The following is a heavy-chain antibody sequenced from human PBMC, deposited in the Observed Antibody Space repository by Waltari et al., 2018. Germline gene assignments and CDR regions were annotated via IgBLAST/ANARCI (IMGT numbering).Heavy chain of an antibody. J-gene: IGHJ4*02. CDR2: ISSSSSYI. Sequence: VQLVESGGGLVKAGGSLRLSCAASVFTFSRYSMSGVRQAPGKGLELVSSISSSSSYIYYADSLNGRFTISRDNAKNSLYLQMNSLRAEDTAVYYCARDLSGGSGYYGYWGQGTLVTVSS. D-gene: IGHD3-22*01. CDR1: VFTFSRYS. CDR3: ARDLSGGSGYYGY. V-gene: IGHV3-21*01.